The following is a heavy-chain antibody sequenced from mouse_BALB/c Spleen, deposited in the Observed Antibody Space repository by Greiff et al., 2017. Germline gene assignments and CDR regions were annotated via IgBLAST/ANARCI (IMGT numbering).Heavy chain of an antibody. J-gene: IGHJ2*01. CDR1: GYTFTDYY. D-gene: IGHD1-1*01. V-gene: IGHV1-26*01. Sequence: EVQLQQSGPELVKPGASVKMSCKASGYTFTDYYMKLVKQSHGKSLEWIGDINPNNGDTFYNQKFKGKATLTVDKSSSTAYMQLNSLTSEDSAVYYCASVTVLDYWGQGTTLTVSS. CDR2: INPNNGDT. CDR3: ASVTVLDY.